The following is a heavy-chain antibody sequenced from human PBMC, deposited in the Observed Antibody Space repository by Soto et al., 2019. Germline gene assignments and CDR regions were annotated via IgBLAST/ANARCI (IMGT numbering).Heavy chain of an antibody. D-gene: IGHD3-10*01. CDR1: GYTFSTYG. V-gene: IGHV1-18*01. Sequence: QVQLEQSAPEVKKPGASVKVSCKASGYTFSTYGISWVRQAPGQGLEWMGWINTHNGNTNYAQNLQGRVTMTADTSTSTAYMELRSLSSDDTAVYYCTREGSAPYYYYGMDVWGQGTTVTVSS. J-gene: IGHJ6*02. CDR3: TREGSAPYYYYGMDV. CDR2: INTHNGNT.